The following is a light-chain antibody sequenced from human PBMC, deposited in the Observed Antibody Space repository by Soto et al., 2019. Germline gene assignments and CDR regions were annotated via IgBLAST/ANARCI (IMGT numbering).Light chain of an antibody. CDR1: QSVSSY. CDR2: DAS. CDR3: QQRSYWLT. J-gene: IGKJ4*01. V-gene: IGKV3-11*01. Sequence: EIVLTQSPATLSLSPGERATLSCRASQSVSSYLAWYQQKPGQAPRLLIYDASNRATGIPARFSGSGSGTYFTLIISRLHPDDFAVYYCQQRSYWLTFGGGTKVEIK.